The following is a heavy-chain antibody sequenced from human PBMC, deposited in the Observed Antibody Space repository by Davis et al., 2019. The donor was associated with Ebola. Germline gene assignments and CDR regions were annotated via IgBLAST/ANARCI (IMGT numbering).Heavy chain of an antibody. V-gene: IGHV3-21*04. CDR2: ISDVGTYI. CDR3: AKGRTGDPIY. D-gene: IGHD1-14*01. Sequence: GESLKISCAGSEFIFSDYSMSWVRQAPGKGLEWVSSISDVGTYISYSHSVRGRFTISRDNSKNTLYLQMNSLRAEDTAVYYCAKGRTGDPIYWGQGTLVTVSS. CDR1: EFIFSDYS. J-gene: IGHJ4*02.